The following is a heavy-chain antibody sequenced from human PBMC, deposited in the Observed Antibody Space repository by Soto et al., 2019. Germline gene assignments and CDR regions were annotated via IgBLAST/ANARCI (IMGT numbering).Heavy chain of an antibody. Sequence: GASVKVSCKASGYLFIGYYIHWVRQAPGQGLEWMGWINPNSGGINYAQKFQGRVTMTRDTSISTVSMDLSSLRSDDTAVYYCARAFCSTITCYGWFDPWGQGTLVTVSS. J-gene: IGHJ5*02. CDR3: ARAFCSTITCYGWFDP. D-gene: IGHD3-3*01. CDR1: GYLFIGYY. V-gene: IGHV1-2*02. CDR2: INPNSGGI.